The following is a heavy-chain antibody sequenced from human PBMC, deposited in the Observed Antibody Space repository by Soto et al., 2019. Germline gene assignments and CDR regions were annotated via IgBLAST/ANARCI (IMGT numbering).Heavy chain of an antibody. J-gene: IGHJ3*02. CDR3: ARDLNSGYGKEVSAFAI. CDR2: ISGSSDST. Sequence: PGGSLRLSCAASGFTFSSYAMSWVRQAPGKGLEWVSEISGSSDSTYYADSVKGRFTISRDNAKISLYLQMNGLRAEDTAVYYCARDLNSGYGKEVSAFAIWGQGTMVTVSS. V-gene: IGHV3-23*01. D-gene: IGHD5-12*01. CDR1: GFTFSSYA.